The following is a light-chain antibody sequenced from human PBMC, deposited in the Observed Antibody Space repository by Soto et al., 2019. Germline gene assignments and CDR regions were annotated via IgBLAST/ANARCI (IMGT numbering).Light chain of an antibody. Sequence: DIQMTQSPSTLSGSVGDRVTITCRASQTISGWLARYQQKPGKAHKLLIYKASTLKSGVPSRFSGSGSGTDLTITISSLQPEDFETYYCQQSYSNPITFGQGTRLEIK. V-gene: IGKV1-5*03. CDR1: QTISGW. CDR3: QQSYSNPIT. J-gene: IGKJ5*01. CDR2: KAS.